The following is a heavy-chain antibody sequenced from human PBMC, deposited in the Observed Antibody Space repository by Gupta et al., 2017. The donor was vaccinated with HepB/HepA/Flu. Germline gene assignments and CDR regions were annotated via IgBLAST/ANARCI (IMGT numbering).Heavy chain of an antibody. CDR1: GGSFSGYY. CDR2: INHSGST. Sequence: QVQLQQWGAGLLKPSESLSLTCAVYGGSFSGYYWSWIRQPPGKGLEWLGEINHSGSTNYNPSLKSRVTIAVDTSKNQFSLKLSSVTAAETSVYYCARGIKGGYGVARYYHGKRNKWLDPWCHVTLVTVSS. V-gene: IGHV4-34*01. J-gene: IGHJ5*02. D-gene: IGHD2-2*01. CDR3: ARGIKGGYGVARYYHGKRNKWLDP.